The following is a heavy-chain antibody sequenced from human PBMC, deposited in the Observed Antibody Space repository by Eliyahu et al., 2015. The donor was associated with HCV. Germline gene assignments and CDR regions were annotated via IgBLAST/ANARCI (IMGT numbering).Heavy chain of an antibody. D-gene: IGHD6-19*01. Sequence: EVQLVQSGAEVKKPGESLKXSXKGXGYXFTSYWIGWVRQMPGKGLEWMGIIYPGXXDTRYXPSFQGQVTISADKSISTAYLQWSSLKASDTAMYYCARHGVAGTGNWFDPWGQGTLVTVSS. CDR3: ARHGVAGTGNWFDP. CDR1: GYXFTSYW. V-gene: IGHV5-51*01. CDR2: IYPGXXDT. J-gene: IGHJ5*02.